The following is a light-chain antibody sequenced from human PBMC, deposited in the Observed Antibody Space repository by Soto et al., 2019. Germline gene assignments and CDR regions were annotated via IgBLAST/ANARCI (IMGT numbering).Light chain of an antibody. Sequence: DIQMTQSPFSLSASVGARVTITCRASQSITKYLNWYQHKPGKAPKFLIHTASNLQTGVPSRFSGSGYGTDFTLTISSLQPEDSATYYCQQIYNTPVTFGQGTKLEIK. J-gene: IGKJ2*01. CDR1: QSITKY. CDR2: TAS. CDR3: QQIYNTPVT. V-gene: IGKV1-39*01.